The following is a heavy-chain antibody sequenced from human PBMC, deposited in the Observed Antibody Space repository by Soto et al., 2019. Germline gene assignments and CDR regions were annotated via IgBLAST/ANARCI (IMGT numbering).Heavy chain of an antibody. CDR3: AKVAGSGYLPGGAFDI. Sequence: QVQLVESGGGVVQPGRSLRLSCAASGFTFSSYGMHWVRQAPGKGLEWVAVISYDGSNKYYADSVKGRFTISRDNSKNTLYLQMSSLRAEDTAVYYCAKVAGSGYLPGGAFDIWGQGTMVTVSS. J-gene: IGHJ3*02. CDR1: GFTFSSYG. V-gene: IGHV3-30*18. D-gene: IGHD3-22*01. CDR2: ISYDGSNK.